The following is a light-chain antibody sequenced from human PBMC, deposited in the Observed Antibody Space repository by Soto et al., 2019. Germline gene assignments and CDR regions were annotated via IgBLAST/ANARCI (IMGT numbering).Light chain of an antibody. CDR2: GNS. J-gene: IGLJ2*01. CDR1: SSNIGAGYD. V-gene: IGLV1-40*01. Sequence: QSALTQAPSVSGAPGQRVTISCTGSSSNIGAGYDVHWYQQLPGTAPKLLIYGNSNRPSGVPDRFSGSKSGTSASLAITGLQAEDEADYYCQCYDSSGYVLFGGGTKLTVL. CDR3: QCYDSSGYVL.